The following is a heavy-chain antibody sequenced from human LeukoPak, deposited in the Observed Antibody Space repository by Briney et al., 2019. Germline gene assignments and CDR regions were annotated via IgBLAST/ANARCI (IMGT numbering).Heavy chain of an antibody. J-gene: IGHJ5*02. V-gene: IGHV3-21*01. Sequence: GGSLRLSCAASGFTFSTYNMNWVRQAPGKGLEWVSSITSSSLYIYYADSVKGRFTVSRDNAKNSLYLQMNSLRAEDTAVYYCARVGVAVVPAAEAFDPWGQGTLVTVSS. CDR2: ITSSSLYI. CDR1: GFTFSTYN. D-gene: IGHD2-2*01. CDR3: ARVGVAVVPAAEAFDP.